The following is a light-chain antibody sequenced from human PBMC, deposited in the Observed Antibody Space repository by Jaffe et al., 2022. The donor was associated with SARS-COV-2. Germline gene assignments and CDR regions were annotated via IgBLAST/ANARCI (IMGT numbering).Light chain of an antibody. CDR1: QSVRSGF. J-gene: IGKJ4*01. CDR3: QQYGSSPLT. CDR2: GAS. Sequence: EIVLTQSPGILSLSPGERATLSCRASQSVRSGFLAWYQQRPGQAPRLLLYGASNRATGIPDRFSGSGSGTDFILTISRLEPEDFAVYCCQQYGSSPLTFGGGTTVEIK. V-gene: IGKV3-20*01.